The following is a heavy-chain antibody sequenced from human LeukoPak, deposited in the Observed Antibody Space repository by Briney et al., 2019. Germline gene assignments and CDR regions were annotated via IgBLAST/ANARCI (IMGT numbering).Heavy chain of an antibody. CDR3: ARDPGEGKLLLDY. V-gene: IGHV3-7*01. Sequence: QPGGFLRLSCAASGFSFSSFWMGWVRQTPGKRPEWVANMNIDGSEKYYADSVKGRFSISRDNARNSVYLQMNSLRVEDTAVYYWARDPGEGKLLLDYWGQGTLVPVPS. CDR2: MNIDGSEK. J-gene: IGHJ4*02. CDR1: GFSFSSFW. D-gene: IGHD1-26*01.